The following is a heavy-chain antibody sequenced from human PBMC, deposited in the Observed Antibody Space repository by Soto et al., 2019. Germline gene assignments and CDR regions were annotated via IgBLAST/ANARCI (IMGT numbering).Heavy chain of an antibody. Sequence: QVQLQESGPGVVKPSETLSLTCTVSGVSITNFYWSWIRQPPGKGLEWIGYVYMGGITTYNPSLKSRVTISAATSKNQFSLNLTSVTAADTAVYFCARTNVLNRFDPWGQGPLVNVSS. CDR2: VYMGGIT. CDR3: ARTNVLNRFDP. J-gene: IGHJ5*02. V-gene: IGHV4-4*09. D-gene: IGHD3-16*01. CDR1: GVSITNFY.